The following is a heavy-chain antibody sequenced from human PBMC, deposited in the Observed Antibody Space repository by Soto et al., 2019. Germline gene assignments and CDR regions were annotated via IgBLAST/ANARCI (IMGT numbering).Heavy chain of an antibody. CDR1: GASIRSSTFY. J-gene: IGHJ4*02. Sequence: SSETLSLTCTVSGASIRSSTFYWGWIRQPPGKGLESIANIYYDGSTYYNPSLKSRVTISVDTSKNQFSLKLSSVTAADTAVYCCARSHIVPRLFMYPYDYWGQGTLVTVS. D-gene: IGHD5-12*01. CDR3: ARSHIVPRLFMYPYDY. V-gene: IGHV4-39*01. CDR2: IYYDGST.